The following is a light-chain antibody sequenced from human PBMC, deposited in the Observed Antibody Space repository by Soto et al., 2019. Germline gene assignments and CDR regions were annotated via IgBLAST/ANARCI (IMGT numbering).Light chain of an antibody. Sequence: DIQMTQSPSSLSASVGDRVTITCRASQSINIFLNWYQQRPGKAPKLLIYAASNLQSGVASRFSGRGAGTVFTLTIESLQPEDFATYYCQQSHSIPVTFGPGTKVDIK. CDR3: QQSHSIPVT. CDR1: QSINIF. V-gene: IGKV1-39*01. CDR2: AAS. J-gene: IGKJ3*01.